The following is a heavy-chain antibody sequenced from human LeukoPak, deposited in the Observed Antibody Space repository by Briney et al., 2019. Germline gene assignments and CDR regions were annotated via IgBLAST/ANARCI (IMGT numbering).Heavy chain of an antibody. CDR1: GYTFTGYY. V-gene: IGHV1-2*02. J-gene: IGHJ4*02. CDR3: ATVQVLGELSLWNDY. Sequence: EASVKVSCKASGYTFTGYYVHWVRQAPGQGLEWMGWINPSSGGTNYAQKFQGRVTMTGDTSISTAYMELSRLSSEDTAVYYCATVQVLGELSLWNDYWGRGTLVTVSS. CDR2: INPSSGGT. D-gene: IGHD3-16*02.